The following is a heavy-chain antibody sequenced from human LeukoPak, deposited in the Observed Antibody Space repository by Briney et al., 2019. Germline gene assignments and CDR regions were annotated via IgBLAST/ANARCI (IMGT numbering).Heavy chain of an antibody. CDR2: IYYSGST. CDR1: GGSTTGYF. V-gene: IGHV4-59*08. D-gene: IGHD2-15*01. Sequence: PSETLSLTCTVSGGSTTGYFWSWIRQPPGKGLEWIGYIYYSGSTNYNPSLKSRVTISVDTSKNQFSLKLSSVTAADTAVYYCARHDSVVVAATTGPSAFDIWGQGTMVTVSS. CDR3: ARHDSVVVAATTGPSAFDI. J-gene: IGHJ3*02.